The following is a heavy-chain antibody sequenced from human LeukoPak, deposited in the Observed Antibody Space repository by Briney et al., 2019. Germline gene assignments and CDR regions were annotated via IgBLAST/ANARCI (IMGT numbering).Heavy chain of an antibody. V-gene: IGHV1-18*01. CDR1: GYTFTSYG. J-gene: IGHJ5*02. D-gene: IGHD1-1*01. CDR3: ARGQGTTGTAGWFDP. CDR2: ISAYNGNT. Sequence: GASVKVSCKASGYTFTSYGISWVRQAPGQGLEWMGWISAYNGNTNYAQKLQGRVTMTTDTSTSTAYMELRSLRSDDTAVYYCARGQGTTGTAGWFDPWGQGTLVTVSS.